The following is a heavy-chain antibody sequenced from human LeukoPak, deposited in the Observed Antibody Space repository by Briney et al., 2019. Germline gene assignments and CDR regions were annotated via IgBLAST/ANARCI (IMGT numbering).Heavy chain of an antibody. D-gene: IGHD5-18*01. CDR1: GGSISSSSYY. CDR2: INHSGNT. V-gene: IGHV4-39*01. J-gene: IGHJ5*02. CDR3: ARQDTAMVKGWFDP. Sequence: SETLSLTCTVSGGSISSSSYYWGWIRQPPGKGLEWIGSINHSGNTYCNPSLKSRVAISIDTSKNDFSLKVTSVTAADTAVYFCARQDTAMVKGWFDPWGQGTLVTVSS.